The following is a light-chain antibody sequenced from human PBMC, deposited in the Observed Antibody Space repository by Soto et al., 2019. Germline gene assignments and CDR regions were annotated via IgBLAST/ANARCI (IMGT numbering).Light chain of an antibody. CDR1: QGISNY. CDR2: AAS. CDR3: HKYTTAPA. V-gene: IGKV1-27*01. Sequence: DIQMTQSPSSLSASVGDRVTITCRASQGISNYLAWYQQIPGKVPKLLISAASTLHSGVPSRFSGSGSGTDLTITISSLQPEDVENYYYHKYTTAPAFGGGTKVEIK. J-gene: IGKJ4*01.